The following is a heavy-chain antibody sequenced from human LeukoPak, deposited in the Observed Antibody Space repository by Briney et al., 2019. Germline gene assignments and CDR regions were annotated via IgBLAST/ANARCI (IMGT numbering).Heavy chain of an antibody. D-gene: IGHD5-24*01. J-gene: IGHJ4*02. CDR1: GFTFSSSA. Sequence: GGSLRLSCAASGFTFSSSAMSWVRQAPGKGLEWVSNISGSGSGGSAYYADSVKGRFTISRDNSKNTLYLQMNSLRAEDTAVYYCAKSGYNRFDYWGQGTLVTVSS. V-gene: IGHV3-23*01. CDR3: AKSGYNRFDY. CDR2: ISGSGSGGSA.